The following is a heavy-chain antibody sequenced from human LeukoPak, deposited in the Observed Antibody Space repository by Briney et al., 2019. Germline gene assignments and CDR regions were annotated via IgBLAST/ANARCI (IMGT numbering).Heavy chain of an antibody. CDR2: ISSIGGTT. CDR3: ARVGDNTAFDY. J-gene: IGHJ4*02. Sequence: GSLRLSCAASGFTFSTYALHWVRQVPGKGLEYVSAISSIGGTTYYANSVKGRFTISRDNSKNTLYLQMGSLKPEDTAVYYCARVGDNTAFDYWGQGTLVTVSS. D-gene: IGHD2-21*01. CDR1: GFTFSTYA. V-gene: IGHV3-64*01.